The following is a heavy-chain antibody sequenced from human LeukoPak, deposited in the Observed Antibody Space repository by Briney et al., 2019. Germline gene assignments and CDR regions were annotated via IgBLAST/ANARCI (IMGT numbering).Heavy chain of an antibody. D-gene: IGHD3-22*01. J-gene: IGHJ4*02. V-gene: IGHV1-69*04. CDR1: GGTFSSYA. CDR3: ARVSQYYYDSSGYYQHPFDY. CDR2: IIPILGIA. Sequence: SVKVSCKASGGTFSSYAISWVRQAPGQGLEWMGRIIPILGIANYAQKFQGRVTITADKSTSTAYMELSSLRSEDTAVYYCARVSQYYYDSSGYYQHPFDYWGQGTLVTVSS.